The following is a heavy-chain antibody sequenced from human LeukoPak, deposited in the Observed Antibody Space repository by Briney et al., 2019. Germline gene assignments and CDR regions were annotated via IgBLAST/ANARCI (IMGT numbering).Heavy chain of an antibody. CDR3: AKDRAFLAEPNY. V-gene: IGHV3-23*01. D-gene: IGHD3-3*01. J-gene: IGHJ4*02. CDR1: GCTFSSYS. Sequence: GGSLRLSCAASGCTFSSYSMNWVRQAPGKGLEWFSAISGSGGSTYYADSVKGRFTISRDNSKNTLYLQMNSLRAEDTAVYYCAKDRAFLAEPNYWGQGTLVTVSS. CDR2: ISGSGGST.